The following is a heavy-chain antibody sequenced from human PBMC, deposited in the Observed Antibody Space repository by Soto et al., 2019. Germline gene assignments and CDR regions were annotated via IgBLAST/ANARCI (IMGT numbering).Heavy chain of an antibody. D-gene: IGHD5-12*01. CDR3: AKDVGPSGYDMYNWFDP. Sequence: QVQLVESGGGVVQPGRSLRLSCAASGFTFSSYGMHWVRQAPGKGLEWVAVISYDGSNKYYADSVKGRFTISRDNAKNTLYLQMNSLGHEDTAVYYCAKDVGPSGYDMYNWFDPWGQGPLVTVSS. CDR1: GFTFSSYG. J-gene: IGHJ5*02. V-gene: IGHV3-30*18. CDR2: ISYDGSNK.